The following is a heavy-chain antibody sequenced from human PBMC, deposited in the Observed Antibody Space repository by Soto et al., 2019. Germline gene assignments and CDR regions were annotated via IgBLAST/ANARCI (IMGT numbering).Heavy chain of an antibody. V-gene: IGHV4-34*01. Sequence: SETLSLTCAVYGGSFSCYYWSWIRQPPGKGLEWIGEINHSGSTNYNPSLKSRVTISVDTSKNQFSLKLSSVTAADTAVYYCATDILTGYYDGMDVWGQGTTVTVSS. D-gene: IGHD3-9*01. CDR1: GGSFSCYY. J-gene: IGHJ6*02. CDR3: ATDILTGYYDGMDV. CDR2: INHSGST.